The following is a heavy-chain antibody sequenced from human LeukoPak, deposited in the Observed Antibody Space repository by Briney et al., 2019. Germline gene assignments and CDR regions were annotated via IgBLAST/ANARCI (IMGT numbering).Heavy chain of an antibody. Sequence: SETLSLTCTVSGGSISSYYWSWIRQPAGKGLEWIGRIYTSGSTNYNPSLKSRVTMSVDTSKNQFSLKLSSVTAADTAVYYCARVPIRGAARGQKNWFDPWGQGTLVTVSS. CDR1: GGSISSYY. D-gene: IGHD6-6*01. V-gene: IGHV4-4*07. CDR3: ARVPIRGAARGQKNWFDP. CDR2: IYTSGST. J-gene: IGHJ5*02.